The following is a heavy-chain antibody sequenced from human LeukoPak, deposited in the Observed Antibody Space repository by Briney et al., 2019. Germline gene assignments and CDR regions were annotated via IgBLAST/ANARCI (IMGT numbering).Heavy chain of an antibody. CDR3: ARTSGMYYYYYYMDV. J-gene: IGHJ6*03. D-gene: IGHD1-26*01. V-gene: IGHV4-38-2*02. CDR1: GYSISSGYC. Sequence: SETLSLTCTVSGYSISSGYCWGWIRQPPGKGLEWIGSIYHSGSTYYNPSLKSRVTISVDTSKNQFSLKLSSVTAADTAVYYCARTSGMYYYYYYMDVWGKGTTVTVSS. CDR2: IYHSGST.